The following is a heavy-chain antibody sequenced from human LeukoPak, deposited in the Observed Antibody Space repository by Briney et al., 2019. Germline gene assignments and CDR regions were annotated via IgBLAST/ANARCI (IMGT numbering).Heavy chain of an antibody. D-gene: IGHD3-10*01. J-gene: IGHJ4*02. Sequence: ASVKVSCKASGYSFPNYGISWVRQAPGQGLEWLGWISGYNGNTNYVQRLQGGVTMTTDTSTTTTYMELKSLRSDDTAVYYCARDGGSGTYNYWGQGTLVTVSS. CDR1: GYSFPNYG. CDR3: ARDGGSGTYNY. CDR2: ISGYNGNT. V-gene: IGHV1-18*01.